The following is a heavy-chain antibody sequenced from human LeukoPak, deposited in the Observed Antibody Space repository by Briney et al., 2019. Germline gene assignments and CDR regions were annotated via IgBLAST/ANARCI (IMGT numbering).Heavy chain of an antibody. CDR3: ARLRYFDWLLYFDY. J-gene: IGHJ4*02. CDR1: GGSISNSRDY. CDR2: IYYSGST. Sequence: SETLSLTCTVSGGSISNSRDYWAWIRQPPGKGLEWIANIYYSGSTYYSPSLKSRVTISVDTSKNQFSLKLSSVTAADTAVYYCARLRYFDWLLYFDYWGQGTLVTVSS. V-gene: IGHV4-39*07. D-gene: IGHD3-9*01.